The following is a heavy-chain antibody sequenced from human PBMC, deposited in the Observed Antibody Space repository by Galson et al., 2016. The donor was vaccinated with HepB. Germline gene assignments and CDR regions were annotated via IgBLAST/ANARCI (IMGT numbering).Heavy chain of an antibody. CDR2: INTDSGGT. V-gene: IGHV1-2*02. D-gene: IGHD6-6*01. Sequence: SVKVSCKASAYTFTGYYMHWVRQAPGQGLEWMGWINTDSGGTNYAQKFQGRVTMTRDTSINTAYMELSRLTSDDTAVYYCARGIIAALRVDPWGQGTLVTVSS. CDR3: ARGIIAALRVDP. CDR1: AYTFTGYY. J-gene: IGHJ5*02.